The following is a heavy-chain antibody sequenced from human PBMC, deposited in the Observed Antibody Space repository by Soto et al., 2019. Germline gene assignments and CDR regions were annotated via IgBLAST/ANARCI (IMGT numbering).Heavy chain of an antibody. V-gene: IGHV1-69*04. D-gene: IGHD3-22*01. Sequence: SVKVSCKASGYTFTSSGISWVRQAPGHGLEWVGRIIPILGVTNYAQKFQGRVTITADKSTSTAYMELSSLRSEDTAVYYCARGFDSSGYFHWLDPWGQGTLVTVSS. CDR2: IIPILGVT. CDR1: GYTFTSSG. CDR3: ARGFDSSGYFHWLDP. J-gene: IGHJ5*02.